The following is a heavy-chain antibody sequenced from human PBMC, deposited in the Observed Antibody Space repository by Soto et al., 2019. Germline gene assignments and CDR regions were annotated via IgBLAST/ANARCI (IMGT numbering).Heavy chain of an antibody. CDR3: ARLRRDGYNFDY. Sequence: QVQLQESGPGLVKPSQTLSLTCTVSGGSISSGGYYWSWIRQHPGKGLEWIGYVYYSGSTYYNPSLKSRVTISVDTSKNQFSLKLSSVTAADTAVYYCARLRRDGYNFDYWGQGTLVTVSS. CDR1: GGSISSGGYY. V-gene: IGHV4-31*03. J-gene: IGHJ4*02. D-gene: IGHD5-12*01. CDR2: VYYSGST.